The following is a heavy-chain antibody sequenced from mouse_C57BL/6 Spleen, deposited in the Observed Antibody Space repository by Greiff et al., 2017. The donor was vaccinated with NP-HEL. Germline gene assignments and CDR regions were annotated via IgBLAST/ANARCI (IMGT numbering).Heavy chain of an antibody. CDR1: GYTFTDYE. Sequence: VQLQQSGAELVRPGASVTLSCKASGYTFTDYEMHWVKQTPVHGLEWIGAIDPETGGTAYNQKFKGKAILTADKSSSTAYMELRSLTSEDYAVYYCTPITTLEARDFDDWGQGTTLTVSS. CDR2: IDPETGGT. D-gene: IGHD1-1*01. V-gene: IGHV1-15*01. J-gene: IGHJ2*01. CDR3: TPITTLEARDFDD.